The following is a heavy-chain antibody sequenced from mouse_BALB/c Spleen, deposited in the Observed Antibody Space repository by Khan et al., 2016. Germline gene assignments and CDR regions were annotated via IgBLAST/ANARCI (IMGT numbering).Heavy chain of an antibody. Sequence: VQLQQSGAELVKPGASVKLSCTASGFNIKDTFMHWVKQRPEQGLEWIGRIDPANGNTRYDPKFQGKATITADTSSNTAYLQLSSQTSVDTAVYCCARRGHIYYYVSTYGYWGQGTTLTVSS. CDR1: GFNIKDTF. CDR3: ARRGHIYYYVSTYGY. J-gene: IGHJ2*01. V-gene: IGHV14-3*02. CDR2: IDPANGNT. D-gene: IGHD1-1*01.